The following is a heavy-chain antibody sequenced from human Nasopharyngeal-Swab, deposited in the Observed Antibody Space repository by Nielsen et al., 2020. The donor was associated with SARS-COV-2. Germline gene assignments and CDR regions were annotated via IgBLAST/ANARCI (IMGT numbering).Heavy chain of an antibody. CDR2: ISAYNGNT. CDR3: ARGRWVAAAGTNFDY. Sequence: ASVKVSCKASGYTFTSYGISWVRQAPGQGLVWMGWISAYNGNTNYAQKLQGRVTMTTDTSTSTAYMELRSLRSDDTAVYYCARGRWVAAAGTNFDYWGQGTLVTVSS. D-gene: IGHD6-13*01. J-gene: IGHJ4*02. V-gene: IGHV1-18*04. CDR1: GYTFTSYG.